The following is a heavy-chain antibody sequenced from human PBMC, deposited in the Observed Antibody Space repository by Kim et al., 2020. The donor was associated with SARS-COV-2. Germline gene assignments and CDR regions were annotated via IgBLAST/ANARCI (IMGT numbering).Heavy chain of an antibody. CDR1: GFTFSSYA. Sequence: GGSLRLSCAASGFTFSSYAMHWVRQAPGKGLEWVAVISYEGSNEYYADSVKGRFTISRDNSKNTLYLQMNSLRTEDTAVYYCARDFLLRYFDWPIGGGMDVWGQGATVTVSS. D-gene: IGHD3-9*01. CDR2: ISYEGSNE. CDR3: ARDFLLRYFDWPIGGGMDV. V-gene: IGHV3-30*04. J-gene: IGHJ6*02.